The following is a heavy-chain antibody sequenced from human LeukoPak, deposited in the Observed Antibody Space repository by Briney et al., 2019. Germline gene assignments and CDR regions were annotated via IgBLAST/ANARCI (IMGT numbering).Heavy chain of an antibody. CDR3: ARNLQTIQRYFDL. CDR1: GFTFRSYA. J-gene: IGHJ2*01. D-gene: IGHD1-1*01. Sequence: GGSLRLSCAASGFTFRSYAMSWVRQAPGKGLEWVSTLGGSDSSTYYADSVKGRFIISRDISKNTLYLQMNSLRAEDTAVYCARNLQTIQRYFDLWGRGTLVTLSS. CDR2: LGGSDSST. V-gene: IGHV3-23*01.